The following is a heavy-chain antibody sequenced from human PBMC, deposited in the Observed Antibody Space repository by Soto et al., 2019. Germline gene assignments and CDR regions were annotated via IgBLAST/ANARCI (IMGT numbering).Heavy chain of an antibody. V-gene: IGHV3-23*01. CDR1: GFTFSNYV. CDR2: VSGSGGST. Sequence: GGSLRLSCAASGFTFSNYVMSWVRQAPGKGLEWVSTVSGSGGSTYYADSVKGRFTISRDNSKNTLYLQMNSLRAEDTALYYCAKDAGYDWNPFDYWGQGTMVTVSS. CDR3: AKDAGYDWNPFDY. J-gene: IGHJ4*02. D-gene: IGHD1-20*01.